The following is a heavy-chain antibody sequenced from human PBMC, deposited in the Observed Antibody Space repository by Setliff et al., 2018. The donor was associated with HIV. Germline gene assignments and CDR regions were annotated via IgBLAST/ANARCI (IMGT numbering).Heavy chain of an antibody. CDR2: ISSSGSTI. J-gene: IGHJ4*02. CDR1: GFTFSSYN. CDR3: ATSWRDGYPGDY. Sequence: PGGSLRLSCAASGFTFSSYNMSWIRQAPGRGLEWVSFISSSGSTIFYADSVKGRFTISRDNAKNSLYLQMNSLRAEDTAVYYCATSWRDGYPGDYWGQGTLVTVSS. V-gene: IGHV3-11*04. D-gene: IGHD5-12*01.